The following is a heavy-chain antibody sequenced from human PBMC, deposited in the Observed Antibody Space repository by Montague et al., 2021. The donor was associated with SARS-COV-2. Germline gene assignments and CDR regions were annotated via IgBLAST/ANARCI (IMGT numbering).Heavy chain of an antibody. V-gene: IGHV4-59*02. CDR1: LHCVIGYY. D-gene: IGHD3-10*01. J-gene: IGHJ6*02. CDR3: ARSVFSESRRKGLWGVSSVCSFSMDV. CDR2: VYHRGST. Sequence: SETLSLTCAVDLHCVIGYYWSRMQQPPWEVLEWLRHVYHRGSTNYNPSLKSRVTISVDTSKNQFSLKLSSVTAADTAVYYCARSVFSESRRKGLWGVSSVCSFSMDVWGQGTTVNVSS.